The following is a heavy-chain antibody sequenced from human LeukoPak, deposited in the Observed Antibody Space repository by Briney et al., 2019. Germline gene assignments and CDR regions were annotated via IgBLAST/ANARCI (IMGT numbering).Heavy chain of an antibody. D-gene: IGHD1-26*01. V-gene: IGHV4-39*01. Sequence: SETLSLTCTVSGGSISSSSYYWGWIRQPPGKGLEWIGSIYYSGSTYYNPSLKSRVTISVDTSKNQFSLKLSSVTAADTAVYYCARSIVGATSRWFDPWGQGTLVTVSS. CDR1: GGSISSSSYY. CDR2: IYYSGST. J-gene: IGHJ5*02. CDR3: ARSIVGATSRWFDP.